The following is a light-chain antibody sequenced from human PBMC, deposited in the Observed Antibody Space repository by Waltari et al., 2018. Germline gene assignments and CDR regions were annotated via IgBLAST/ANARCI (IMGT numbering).Light chain of an antibody. CDR3: QSYERDLNAVL. CDR1: SSNIGAGYD. V-gene: IGLV1-40*01. Sequence: QSVLTQPPSVSGAPGQRVTISCTGSSSNIGAGYDVHWYQQISGSAPKVLIYRDDNRPSGVPGRFSGSKSGTSASLSVTGLHVEDEADYFCQSYERDLNAVLFGGGTKLTVL. CDR2: RDD. J-gene: IGLJ2*01.